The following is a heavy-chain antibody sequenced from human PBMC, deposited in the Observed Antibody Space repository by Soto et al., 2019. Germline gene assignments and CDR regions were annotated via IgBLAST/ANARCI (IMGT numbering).Heavy chain of an antibody. J-gene: IGHJ4*02. CDR2: RDPDGSVT. Sequence: EVQLVESGGGLVQPGGPLSLSCKASAFTFSNYWMHWVRQAPGKGLMWVSRRDPDGSVTDYADSVKGRFTISRDNARETLYLQLQSLRGEDTAVYYCARGPVSSGPHEPSHFDYWGRGTVVTVS. CDR3: ARGPVSSGPHEPSHFDY. D-gene: IGHD7-27*01. V-gene: IGHV3-74*01. CDR1: AFTFSNYW.